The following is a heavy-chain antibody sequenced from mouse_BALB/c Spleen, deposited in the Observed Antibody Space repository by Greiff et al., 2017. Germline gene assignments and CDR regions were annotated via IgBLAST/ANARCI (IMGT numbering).Heavy chain of an antibody. J-gene: IGHJ4*01. CDR2: ISSGGSYT. CDR3: ASPDGNYDYYAMDY. D-gene: IGHD2-1*01. V-gene: IGHV5-9-1*01. CDR1: GFTFSSYA. Sequence: EVMLVESGGGLVKPGGSLKLSCAASGFTFSSYAMSWVRQTPEKRLEWVATISSGGSYTYYPDSVKGRFTISRDNAKNTLYLQMSSLRSEDTAMYYCASPDGNYDYYAMDYWGQGTSVTVSS.